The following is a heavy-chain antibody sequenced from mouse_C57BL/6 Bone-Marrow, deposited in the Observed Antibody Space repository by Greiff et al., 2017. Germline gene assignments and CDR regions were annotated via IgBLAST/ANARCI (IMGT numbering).Heavy chain of an antibody. CDR1: GYSFTGYF. J-gene: IGHJ1*03. V-gene: IGHV1-20*01. CDR2: INPYNGDT. Sequence: GYSFTGYFMNWVMQSHGKSLEWIGRINPYNGDTFYNQKFKGKATLTVDKSSSTAHMELRSLTSEDSAVYYCARGNIWYFDVWGTGTTVTVSS. CDR3: ARGNIWYFDV.